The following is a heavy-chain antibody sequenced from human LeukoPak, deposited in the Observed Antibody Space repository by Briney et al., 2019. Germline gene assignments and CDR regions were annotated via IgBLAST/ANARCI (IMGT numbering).Heavy chain of an antibody. CDR3: ARDGGLGGWLAGYFDY. V-gene: IGHV3-30*03. J-gene: IGHJ4*02. CDR1: GFTFSSYG. D-gene: IGHD2-15*01. CDR2: ISYDGSNK. Sequence: GGSLRLSCAASGFTFSSYGMHWVRQAPGKGLEWVAVISYDGSNKYYADSVKGRFTISRDNSKNTLYLQMNSLRAEDTAVYYCARDGGLGGWLAGYFDYWGQGTLVTVSS.